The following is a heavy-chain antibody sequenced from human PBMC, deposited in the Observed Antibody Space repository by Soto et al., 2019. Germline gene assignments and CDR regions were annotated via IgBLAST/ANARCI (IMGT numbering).Heavy chain of an antibody. D-gene: IGHD3-3*01. CDR1: GYTFTSYD. Sequence: QVQLVQSGAEVKKPGASVKVSCKASGYTFTSYDINWVRQATGQGLEWMGWMNPNSGNTGYAQKFQGSVTMTRNTSISTAYMELSSLRSEDTAVYYCARDFLNFGVVIMRYNWFDPWGQGTLVTVSS. CDR3: ARDFLNFGVVIMRYNWFDP. CDR2: MNPNSGNT. V-gene: IGHV1-8*01. J-gene: IGHJ5*02.